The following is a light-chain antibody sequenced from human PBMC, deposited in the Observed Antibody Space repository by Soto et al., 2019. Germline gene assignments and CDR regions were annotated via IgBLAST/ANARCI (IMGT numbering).Light chain of an antibody. CDR1: SSNIGSNY. CDR2: DDS. J-gene: IGLJ1*01. CDR3: GTWDSSLIAGV. V-gene: IGLV1-51*01. Sequence: QSVLTQPPSVSAAPGQKVTISCSGSSSNIGSNYVSWYRHLPGTAPKLLIYDDSNRPSGIPDRFSGSKSGTSATLGITGLQTGDEADYYCGTWDSSLIAGVFGTGTQLTVL.